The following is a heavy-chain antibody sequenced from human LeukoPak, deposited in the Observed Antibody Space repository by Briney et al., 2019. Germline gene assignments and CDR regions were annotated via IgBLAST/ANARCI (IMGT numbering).Heavy chain of an antibody. J-gene: IGHJ4*02. CDR2: IIPIFGTA. CDR3: ARHDSSSYRTTSYFDY. CDR1: GGTFSSYA. V-gene: IGHV1-69*05. D-gene: IGHD6-6*01. Sequence: ASVKVSCKASGGTFSSYAISWVRQAPGQGLEWMGGIIPIFGTANYAQKFQGRVTITTNESTSTAYMELSSLRSEDTAVYYCARHDSSSYRTTSYFDYWGQGPWSPSPQ.